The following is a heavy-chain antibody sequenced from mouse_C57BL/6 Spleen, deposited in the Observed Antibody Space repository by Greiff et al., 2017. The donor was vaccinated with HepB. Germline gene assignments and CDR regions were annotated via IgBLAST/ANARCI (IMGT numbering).Heavy chain of an antibody. CDR1: GYTFTSYW. CDR2: IDPSDSET. V-gene: IGHV1-52*01. Sequence: QVQLKQPGAELVRPGSSVKLSCKASGYTFTSYWMHWVKQRPIQGLEWIGNIDPSDSETHYNQKFKDKATLTVDKSSSTAYMQLSSLTSEDSAVYYCARGGNQYYFDYWGQGTTLTVSS. CDR3: ARGGNQYYFDY. J-gene: IGHJ2*01.